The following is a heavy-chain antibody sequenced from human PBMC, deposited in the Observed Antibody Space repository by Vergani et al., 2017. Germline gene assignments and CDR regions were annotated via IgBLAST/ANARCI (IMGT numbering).Heavy chain of an antibody. CDR1: GGSISSGGYY. V-gene: IGHV4-31*03. CDR3: ARDLSELVATIRYYYYGMDV. CDR2: IYYSGST. J-gene: IGHJ6*02. D-gene: IGHD5-12*01. Sequence: QVQLQESGPGLVKPSQTLSLTCTVSGGSISSGGYYWSWIRQHXGKGLEWIGYIYYSGSTYYNPSLKSRVTISVDTSKNQFSLKLSSVTAADTALYYCARDLSELVATIRYYYYGMDVWGQGTTVTVSS.